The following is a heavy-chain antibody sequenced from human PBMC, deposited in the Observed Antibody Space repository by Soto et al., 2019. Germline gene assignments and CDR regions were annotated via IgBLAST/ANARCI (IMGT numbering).Heavy chain of an antibody. Sequence: EVQLLESGGGLVQPGGSLRLSCVVSGLPSSIYSMSWVRQAPGKGLEWVSGISGSGGSIYYADAVKGRFTVSRDNSKNTLYLLMNSLRADDTAIYYCAKSRGDTWILYYFTFWGQGTLFTVSS. V-gene: IGHV3-23*01. CDR2: ISGSGGSI. D-gene: IGHD5-18*01. J-gene: IGHJ4*02. CDR1: GLPSSIYS. CDR3: AKSRGDTWILYYFTF.